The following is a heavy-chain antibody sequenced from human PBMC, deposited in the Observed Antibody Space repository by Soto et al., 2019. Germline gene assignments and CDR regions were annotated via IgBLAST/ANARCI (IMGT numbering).Heavy chain of an antibody. CDR2: IIPILGIA. CDR1: GGTFSSYT. J-gene: IGHJ5*02. Sequence: SVKVSCKASGGTFSSYTISWVRQAPGQGLEWMGRIIPILGIANYAQKFQGRVTITADKSTSTAYMELSSLRSEDTAVYYCARVGEKARYCSGGSCYGYNWFDPWG. V-gene: IGHV1-69*02. D-gene: IGHD2-15*01. CDR3: ARVGEKARYCSGGSCYGYNWFDP.